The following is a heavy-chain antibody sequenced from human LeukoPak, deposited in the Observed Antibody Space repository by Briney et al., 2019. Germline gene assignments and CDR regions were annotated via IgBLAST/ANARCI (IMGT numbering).Heavy chain of an antibody. CDR2: IYYDGSP. J-gene: IGHJ5*02. Sequence: PSETLSLTCTVSRGSISTYYWSWIRKPPGKGMEWIGYIYYDGSPKYHPSLKSRVTISVDTPKNQFSLKLSSVAAADTAVYYCARVGRGPVDLWGQGTLVTVSS. V-gene: IGHV4-59*01. D-gene: IGHD2-15*01. CDR3: ARVGRGPVDL. CDR1: RGSISTYY.